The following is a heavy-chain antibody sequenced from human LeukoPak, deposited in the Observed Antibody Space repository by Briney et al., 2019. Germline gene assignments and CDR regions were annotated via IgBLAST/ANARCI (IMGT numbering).Heavy chain of an antibody. CDR3: ATGPYSSSWYPPLDY. V-gene: IGHV3-53*01. CDR2: IYSGGST. CDR1: GFTFSSYW. Sequence: GGSLRLSCAASGFTFSSYWMSWVRQAPGKGLEWVSVIYSGGSTYYADSVKGRFTISRDNSKNTLYLQMNSLRAEDTAVYYCATGPYSSSWYPPLDYWGQGTLVTVSS. D-gene: IGHD6-13*01. J-gene: IGHJ4*02.